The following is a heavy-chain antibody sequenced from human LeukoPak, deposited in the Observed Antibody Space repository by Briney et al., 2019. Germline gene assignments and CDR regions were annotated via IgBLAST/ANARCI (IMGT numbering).Heavy chain of an antibody. V-gene: IGHV4-59*08. CDR1: GGSISSYY. CDR3: ARHGLYYDILTGNWFDP. D-gene: IGHD3-9*01. CDR2: IYYSGST. Sequence: SETLSLTCTVSGGSISSYYWSWIRQPPGKGLEWIGYIYYSGSTNYNPSLKSRVTISVDTSKNQFSLKLSSVTAADTAVYYCARHGLYYDILTGNWFDPWGQGTLVTVSS. J-gene: IGHJ5*02.